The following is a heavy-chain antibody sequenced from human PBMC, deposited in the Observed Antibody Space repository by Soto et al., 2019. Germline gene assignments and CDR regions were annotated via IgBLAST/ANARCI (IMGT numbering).Heavy chain of an antibody. D-gene: IGHD1-1*01. CDR3: ASHQILAERISALDY. CDR1: GYSLTSYW. V-gene: IGHV5-10-1*01. CDR2: IDPSDSYT. Sequence: PGESLKISCKGSGYSLTSYWISWVSQMPGKGLEWMGTIDPSDSYTDYSPSFRGHVTLSAEKSRSTAYQRWSILKASDTDMYYCASHQILAERISALDYWGQGTRVTVYS. J-gene: IGHJ4*02.